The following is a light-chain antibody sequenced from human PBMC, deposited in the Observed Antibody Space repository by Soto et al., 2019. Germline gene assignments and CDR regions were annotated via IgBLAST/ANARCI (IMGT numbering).Light chain of an antibody. CDR3: QQSYSTPYT. Sequence: DTQMTQSPSSLSASVGDRVTITCRASQSISNYLNWYQQKPGKAPKLLIYLTSNLQSGVPSRFSGSGSGTDFTLTISSLQPEDFATYYCQQSYSTPYTFGQGTKLEIK. J-gene: IGKJ2*01. CDR2: LTS. CDR1: QSISNY. V-gene: IGKV1-39*01.